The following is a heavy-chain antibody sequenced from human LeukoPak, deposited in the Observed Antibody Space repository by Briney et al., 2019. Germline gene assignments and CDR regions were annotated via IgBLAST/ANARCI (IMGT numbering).Heavy chain of an antibody. CDR2: INHSGST. D-gene: IGHD6-13*01. Sequence: SETLSLTCAVYGGSFSGYYWNWIRQPPGKGLEWIGEINHSGSTNYNPSLKSRVTISVDTSKNQFSLKLSSVTAADTAVYYCARVRLYRSSVRGIVWFDPWGQGTLVTVSS. J-gene: IGHJ5*02. V-gene: IGHV4-34*01. CDR3: ARVRLYRSSVRGIVWFDP. CDR1: GGSFSGYY.